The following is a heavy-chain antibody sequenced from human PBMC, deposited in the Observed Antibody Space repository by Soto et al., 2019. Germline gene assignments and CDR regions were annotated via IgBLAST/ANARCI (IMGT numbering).Heavy chain of an antibody. J-gene: IGHJ4*02. CDR3: ARDVNDSSGSQGFDY. D-gene: IGHD3-22*01. V-gene: IGHV4-31*03. CDR1: GDSVSSNNYY. CDR2: IHYSGDS. Sequence: SETLSLTCTAIGDSVSSNNYYWSWIRQRPGKGLEWIGYIHYSGDSYDNPSLTSRITMSMDVSKNQFSLNLRSVTAAGTAIYYCARDVNDSSGSQGFDYWGQGTLVTVSS.